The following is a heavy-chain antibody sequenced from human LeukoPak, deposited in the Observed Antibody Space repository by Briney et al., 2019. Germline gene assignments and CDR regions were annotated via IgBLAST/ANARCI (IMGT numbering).Heavy chain of an antibody. D-gene: IGHD5-12*01. Sequence: PSETLSLTCAVYGGSFSGYYWSWIRQPPGKGLEWIGEINHSGSTNYNPSLKSRVTISVDTSKNQFSLKLSSVTAADTAVYYCARRSRPYSLAYWGQGTLVTVSS. CDR1: GGSFSGYY. CDR3: ARRSRPYSLAY. V-gene: IGHV4-34*01. CDR2: INHSGST. J-gene: IGHJ4*02.